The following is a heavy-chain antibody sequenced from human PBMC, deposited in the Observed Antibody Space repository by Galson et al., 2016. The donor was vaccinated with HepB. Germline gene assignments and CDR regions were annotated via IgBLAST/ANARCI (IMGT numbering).Heavy chain of an antibody. CDR3: ARDPYQWLSKYYFDY. CDR1: GFTFDDYA. Sequence: SLRLSCAASGFTFDDYAMHWVRHSPGKGLEWVAGINWHSGTVFYADSVKGRFTISRDNNRNPIYLQMDNLSVEDTAFYFCARDPYQWLSKYYFDYWGQGALVTVSS. J-gene: IGHJ4*02. D-gene: IGHD6-19*01. CDR2: INWHSGTV. V-gene: IGHV3-9*01.